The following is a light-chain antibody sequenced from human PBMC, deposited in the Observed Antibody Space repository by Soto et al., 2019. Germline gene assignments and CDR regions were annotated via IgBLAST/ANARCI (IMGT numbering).Light chain of an antibody. Sequence: QSVLTQLPSVSGAPGQRVTISCTGSSSNIGAGYDVHWYQQLPGTAPKLLIHGNNNRPSGVPDRFSGSKSGTSASLAFAGFQAEEEANYYCKSYDSSLSAYVFGTGTKVTVL. J-gene: IGLJ1*01. CDR3: KSYDSSLSAYV. CDR2: GNN. V-gene: IGLV1-40*01. CDR1: SSNIGAGYD.